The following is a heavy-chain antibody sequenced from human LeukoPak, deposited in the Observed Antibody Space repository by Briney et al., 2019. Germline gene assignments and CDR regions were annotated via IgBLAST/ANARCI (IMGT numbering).Heavy chain of an antibody. D-gene: IGHD3-16*01. J-gene: IGHJ4*02. V-gene: IGHV3-23*01. CDR2: ISGSGGST. Sequence: GGSLRLSCAASGFTFSSYAMSWVRQAPGKGLEWVSAISGSGGSTYYADSVKGRFTISRDNSKNTLYLQMNSLRAEDTAVYYCAKDLKMITFGGVNLNYWGQGTLVTVSS. CDR1: GFTFSSYA. CDR3: AKDLKMITFGGVNLNY.